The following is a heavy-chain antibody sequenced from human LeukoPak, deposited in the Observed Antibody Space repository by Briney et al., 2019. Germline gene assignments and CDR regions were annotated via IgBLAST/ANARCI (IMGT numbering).Heavy chain of an antibody. CDR3: ARVGDTATFFDY. Sequence: SETLSLTCSVSGGSISSFYWSWIRQPPGKGLEWIGYIYYTGSTNYNPSRKSRVAISVDTSKDQFSLKLSSVTAADTAVYYCARVGDTATFFDYWGQGSLVTVSS. J-gene: IGHJ4*02. V-gene: IGHV4-59*01. D-gene: IGHD5-18*01. CDR2: IYYTGST. CDR1: GGSISSFY.